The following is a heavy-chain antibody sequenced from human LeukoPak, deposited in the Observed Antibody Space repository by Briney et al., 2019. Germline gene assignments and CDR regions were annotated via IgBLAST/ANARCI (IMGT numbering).Heavy chain of an antibody. CDR3: ARGDYGDMLLDAFDI. D-gene: IGHD4-17*01. V-gene: IGHV3-53*01. CDR1: GLTVSSSY. J-gene: IGHJ3*02. Sequence: GGSLRLSCAASGLTVSSSYMSWVRQAPGKGLEWVSIIYNDGSTYYADSMKGRFTISRDNAKNSLYLQMNSLRAEDTAVYYCARGDYGDMLLDAFDIWGQGTMVTVSS. CDR2: IYNDGST.